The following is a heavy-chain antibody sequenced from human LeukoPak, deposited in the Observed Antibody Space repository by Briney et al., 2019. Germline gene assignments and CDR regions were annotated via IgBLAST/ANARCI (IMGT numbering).Heavy chain of an antibody. V-gene: IGHV3-7*01. D-gene: IGHD3-16*01. CDR2: MNQDGSAK. CDR3: ATYTHWVAGDV. J-gene: IGHJ6*02. Sequence: GGSLRLSCAASGFTFSDSWMSWVRQAPGKGLEWVANMNQDGSAKDYVDSVKGRFTISRDNARNSLYLQMSSLRAEDTAAYYCATYTHWVAGDVWGQGTTVTVSS. CDR1: GFTFSDSW.